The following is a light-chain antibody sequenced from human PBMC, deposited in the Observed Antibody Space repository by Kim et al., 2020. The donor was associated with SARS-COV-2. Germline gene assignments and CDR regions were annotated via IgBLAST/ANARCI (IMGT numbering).Light chain of an antibody. CDR3: SSYAGRYTWV. J-gene: IGLJ3*02. CDR2: DVN. CDR1: SSDVGRANS. V-gene: IGLV2-11*01. Sequence: QSALTQPRSVSGSPGQSVTISCTGTSSDVGRANSVSWFQQHPGKAPKLIIYDVNKRPSGVPDRFSGSKSGNTASLTISGLQGEDEADYYCSSYAGRYTWVFGGGTQRTVL.